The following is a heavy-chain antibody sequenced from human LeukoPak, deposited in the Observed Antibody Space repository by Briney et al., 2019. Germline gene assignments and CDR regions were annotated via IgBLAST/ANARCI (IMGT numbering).Heavy chain of an antibody. J-gene: IGHJ4*02. CDR3: ARGVYYSDC. V-gene: IGHV3-74*01. Sequence: PGGSLRLSCVASGFTFSSYWMHWVRQAPGTGLVWVARISTDESSTIYADSVKGRFTISRDNAKNRLYLQMNSLRAGDTAVYYCARGVYYSDCWGQGTLVTVSS. CDR1: GFTFSSYW. CDR2: ISTDESST.